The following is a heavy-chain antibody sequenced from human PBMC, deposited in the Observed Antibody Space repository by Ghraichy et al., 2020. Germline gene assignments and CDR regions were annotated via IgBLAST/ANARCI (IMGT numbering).Heavy chain of an antibody. D-gene: IGHD6-13*01. V-gene: IGHV1-69*13. Sequence: SVKVSCKASGGTFSSYAISWVRQAPGQGLEWMGRIIPIFGTANYAQKFQGRVTITADESTSTAYMELSSLRSEDTAVYYCSRGGYSSSWYGIEYYYYYMDVWGKGTTVTVSS. CDR1: GGTFSSYA. CDR2: IIPIFGTA. CDR3: SRGGYSSSWYGIEYYYYYMDV. J-gene: IGHJ6*03.